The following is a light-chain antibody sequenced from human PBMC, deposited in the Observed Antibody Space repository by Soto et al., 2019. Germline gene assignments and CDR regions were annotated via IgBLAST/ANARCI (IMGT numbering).Light chain of an antibody. CDR3: QLVNTYPMT. CDR1: QSINTW. Sequence: DIQRSQCPSTLSASLLDIVTITCRASQSINTWLAWYQQKPGKAPKLLIYAASTLQGGIPSRFSGGGSATEFTLTISSLQPEDFATYYCQLVNTYPMTFGQGTRLEIK. CDR2: AAS. J-gene: IGKJ5*01. V-gene: IGKV1-5*01.